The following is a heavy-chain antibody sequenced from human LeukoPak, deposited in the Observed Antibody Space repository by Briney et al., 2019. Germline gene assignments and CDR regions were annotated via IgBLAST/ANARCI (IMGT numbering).Heavy chain of an antibody. CDR1: GYTFTSYD. D-gene: IGHD5-18*01. CDR2: MNPNSGNT. J-gene: IGHJ5*02. V-gene: IGHV1-8*01. CDR3: ARGRQQLWENWFDP. Sequence: EASVKVSCKASGYTFTSYDINWVRQATGQGLEWMGWMNPNSGNTGYAQKFQGRVTMTRNTSMSTAYMELSSLRSEDTAVYYCARGRQQLWENWFDPWGQGTLATVSS.